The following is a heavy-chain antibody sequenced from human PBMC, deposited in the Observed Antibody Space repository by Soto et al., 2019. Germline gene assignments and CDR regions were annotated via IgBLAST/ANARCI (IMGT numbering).Heavy chain of an antibody. J-gene: IGHJ5*02. CDR2: IYYSGST. D-gene: IGHD4-4*01. CDR1: GGSISSGDYY. V-gene: IGHV4-30-4*01. CDR3: ARVSSDYTPDWFDP. Sequence: QVQLQESGPGLVKPSQTLSLTCTVSGGSISSGDYYWSWIRQPPGKGLEWIGYIYYSGSTYYNPSLKSRVTXXVXTXXNQFSLKLSSVTAADTAVYYCARVSSDYTPDWFDPWGQGTLVTVSS.